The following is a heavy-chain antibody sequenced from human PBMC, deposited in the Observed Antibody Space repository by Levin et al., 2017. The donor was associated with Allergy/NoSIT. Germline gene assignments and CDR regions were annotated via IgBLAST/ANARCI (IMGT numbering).Heavy chain of an antibody. J-gene: IGHJ3*01. CDR3: AKGRGYCSGGTCYYPNDAFDL. D-gene: IGHD2-15*01. V-gene: IGHV3-23*01. CDR1: GFTFASYA. Sequence: GESLKISCAASGFTFASYAMTWVRQAPGKGLEWVSGVSASGSNTDYADSVKGRFTISRDNSKNTLYLQMNSLRAEDPAVVYCAKGRGYCSGGTCYYPNDAFDLWGQGTMVTVSS. CDR2: VSASGSNT.